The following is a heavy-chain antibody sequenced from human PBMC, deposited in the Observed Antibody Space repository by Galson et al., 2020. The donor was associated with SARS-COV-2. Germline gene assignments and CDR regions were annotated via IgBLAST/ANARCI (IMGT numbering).Heavy chain of an antibody. D-gene: IGHD2-2*02. J-gene: IGHJ5*02. V-gene: IGHV1-24*01. CDR1: GYTLTELS. CDR2: FDPEDGET. Sequence: ASVKVSCKVSGYTLTELSMHWVRQAPGKGLEWMGGFDPEDGETIYAQKFQGRVTMTEDTSTDTAYMELSSLRSEDTAVYYCATTTVFLVVPAAIRGWFDPWGQGTLVTVSS. CDR3: ATTTVFLVVPAAIRGWFDP.